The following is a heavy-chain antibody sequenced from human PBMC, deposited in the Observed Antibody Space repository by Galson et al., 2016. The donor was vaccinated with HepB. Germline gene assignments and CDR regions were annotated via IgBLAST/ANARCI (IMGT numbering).Heavy chain of an antibody. CDR3: ARRNVAPFDF. J-gene: IGHJ4*02. Sequence: SETLSLTCTVSGGSISSGGYYWSWIRQHPGKGLEWIGSIYYSGTTYYNPSLKSRVTMSVDTSTNQFSLKLASVTAADTAVYYCARRNVAPFDFWGQGTLVTVSS. CDR2: IYYSGTT. D-gene: IGHD2-8*01. V-gene: IGHV4-39*01. CDR1: GGSISSGGYY.